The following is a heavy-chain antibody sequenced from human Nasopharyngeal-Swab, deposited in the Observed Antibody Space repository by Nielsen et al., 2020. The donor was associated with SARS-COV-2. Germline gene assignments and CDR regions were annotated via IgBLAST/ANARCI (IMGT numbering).Heavy chain of an antibody. D-gene: IGHD2-2*01. J-gene: IGHJ4*02. Sequence: GESLKVSCVASGVVFSKYWMHWVRQAPGKGLVWVSRVNEDGSRTDYADSVRGRFTISRDNAKNTLYLQMNSLRVEDTAIYYCVKHQGSASDQWGQGTLVTVSS. CDR2: VNEDGSRT. CDR1: GVVFSKYW. CDR3: VKHQGSASDQ. V-gene: IGHV3-74*01.